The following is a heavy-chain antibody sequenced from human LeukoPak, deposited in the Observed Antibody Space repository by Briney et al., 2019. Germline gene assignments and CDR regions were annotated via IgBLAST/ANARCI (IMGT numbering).Heavy chain of an antibody. V-gene: IGHV3-23*01. CDR3: AKDVGRWLPSNYFDY. J-gene: IGHJ4*02. D-gene: IGHD5-12*01. CDR1: GFTFSSYA. CDR2: ISGSCGST. Sequence: PGGSLRLSCAASGFTFSSYAMSWVRQAPGKGLEWVSAISGSCGSTYYADSVKGRFTISRDNSKNTLYLQMNSLRAEDTAVYYCAKDVGRWLPSNYFDYWGQGTLVTVSS.